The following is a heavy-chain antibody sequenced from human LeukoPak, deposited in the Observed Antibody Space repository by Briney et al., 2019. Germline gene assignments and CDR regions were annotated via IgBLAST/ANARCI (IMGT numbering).Heavy chain of an antibody. CDR2: ISWNSGSI. D-gene: IGHD3-22*01. J-gene: IGHJ4*02. Sequence: PGGSLRLSCAAPGFTLDDYAMHWVRQAPGKGLEWVSGISWNSGSIGYADPVKGRFTISRDNAKNSLYLQMNSLRAEDTALYYCAKELTYYYDSSGYAGPFDYWGQGTLVTVSS. V-gene: IGHV3-9*01. CDR1: GFTLDDYA. CDR3: AKELTYYYDSSGYAGPFDY.